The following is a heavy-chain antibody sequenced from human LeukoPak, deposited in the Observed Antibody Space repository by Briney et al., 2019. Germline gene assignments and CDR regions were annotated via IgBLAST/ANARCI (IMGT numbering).Heavy chain of an antibody. CDR3: ARATGFGSGIAGARGAPKYYFDY. Sequence: SVKVSCKTSGGTFSSYAISWVRQAPGQGLEWVGGIIPIFDTANYAQKFQGRVTITADKSTSTAYMELSSLRSEDTAVYYCARATGFGSGIAGARGAPKYYFDYWGQGTLVTVSS. CDR2: IIPIFDTA. D-gene: IGHD6-13*01. CDR1: GGTFSSYA. J-gene: IGHJ4*02. V-gene: IGHV1-69*06.